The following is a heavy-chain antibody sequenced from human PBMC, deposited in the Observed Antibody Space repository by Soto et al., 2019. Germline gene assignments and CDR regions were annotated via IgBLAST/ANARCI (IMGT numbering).Heavy chain of an antibody. Sequence: SETLSLTCTVSGGSISSYYWSWIRQPPGKGLEWIGYIYYSGSTNYNPSLKSRVTISVDTSKNQFSLKLSSVTAADTAVYYCASYTAMVREGYYFDYWGQGTLVTVSS. J-gene: IGHJ4*02. D-gene: IGHD5-18*01. CDR2: IYYSGST. V-gene: IGHV4-59*01. CDR1: GGSISSYY. CDR3: ASYTAMVREGYYFDY.